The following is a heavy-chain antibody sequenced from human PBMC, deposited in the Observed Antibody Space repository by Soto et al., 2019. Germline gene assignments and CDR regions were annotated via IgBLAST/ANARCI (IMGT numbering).Heavy chain of an antibody. CDR2: INPYSGST. Sequence: ASVKVSCKASGYTFTGYYMHWVRQAPGQGLEWMGWINPYSGSTNYAQKLQGRVTMTTDTSTSTAYMELRSLRSDDTAVYYCARLLYYFDYWGQGTLVTVSS. V-gene: IGHV1-18*04. CDR3: ARLLYYFDY. J-gene: IGHJ4*02. CDR1: GYTFTGYY. D-gene: IGHD2-8*02.